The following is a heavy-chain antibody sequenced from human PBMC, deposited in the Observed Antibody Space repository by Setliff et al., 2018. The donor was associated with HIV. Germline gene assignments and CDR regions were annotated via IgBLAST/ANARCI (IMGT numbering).Heavy chain of an antibody. V-gene: IGHV1-3*03. D-gene: IGHD2-2*01. CDR3: ARGPPTVVVPSALLPFDY. Sequence: ASVKVSCKASGYTFTNYAMHWVRQAPGQRLEWMGWINGDNGNTRYSQEFQGRVTITRDTSASTAYMELSSLNSADMAVYYFARGPPTVVVPSALLPFDYWGQGTLVTVSS. CDR1: GYTFTNYA. CDR2: INGDNGNT. J-gene: IGHJ4*02.